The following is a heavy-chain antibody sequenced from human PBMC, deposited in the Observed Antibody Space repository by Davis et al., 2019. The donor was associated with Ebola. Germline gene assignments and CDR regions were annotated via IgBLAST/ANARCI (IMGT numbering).Heavy chain of an antibody. CDR1: GFTVSSNY. D-gene: IGHD4-17*01. V-gene: IGHV3-53*01. CDR3: ANRGVSDYGDYGGFDY. CDR2: IYSGGST. J-gene: IGHJ4*02. Sequence: GESLKISCAASGFTVSSNYMSWVRQAPRKGLEWVSVIYSGGSTYYADSVKGRFTISKDNSKNTLYLQMNSLRAEDTAVYYCANRGVSDYGDYGGFDYWGQGTLVTVSS.